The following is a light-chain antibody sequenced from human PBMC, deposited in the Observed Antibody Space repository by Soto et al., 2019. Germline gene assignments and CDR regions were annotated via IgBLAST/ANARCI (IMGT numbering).Light chain of an antibody. V-gene: IGLV2-23*01. CDR2: EGS. Sequence: QSVLTQPASVSGSLGQSITISCTGSSSDVGSYNLVSWYQQHPGKAPKLMIYEGSKRPSGVSNRFSGSKSGNTASLTISGLQAEDEADYYCCSYAGSSTLWVFGGGTKVTVL. CDR1: SSDVGSYNL. CDR3: CSYAGSSTLWV. J-gene: IGLJ3*02.